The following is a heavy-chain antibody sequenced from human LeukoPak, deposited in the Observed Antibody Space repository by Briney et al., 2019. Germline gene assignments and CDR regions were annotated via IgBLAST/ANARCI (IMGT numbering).Heavy chain of an antibody. J-gene: IGHJ4*02. V-gene: IGHV1-46*01. CDR3: ARDQTYYYDSSGYMAYYFDY. CDR2: INPSGGST. D-gene: IGHD3-22*01. CDR1: GYTFTDYY. Sequence: ASVKVSCKASGYTFTDYYMHWVRQAPGQGLEWMGIINPSGGSTSYAQKFQGRVTMTRDTSTSTVHMELSSLRSEDTAVYYCARDQTYYYDSSGYMAYYFDYWGQGTLVTVSS.